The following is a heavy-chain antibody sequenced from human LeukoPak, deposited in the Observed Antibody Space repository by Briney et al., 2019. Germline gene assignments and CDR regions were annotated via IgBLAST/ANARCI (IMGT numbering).Heavy chain of an antibody. J-gene: IGHJ1*01. CDR1: VFTFSTYW. CDR2: IKEDGSRE. Sequence: GGSLRLSCAASVFTFSTYWMTWVRQAPGKGLEWVANIKEDGSREYYVDSVKGRFTISRDNAKNSLYLQMDSLTAEDTAVYYCARDSPGYGAYVSWGQGTLVSVSS. CDR3: ARDSPGYGAYVS. D-gene: IGHD5-12*01. V-gene: IGHV3-7*01.